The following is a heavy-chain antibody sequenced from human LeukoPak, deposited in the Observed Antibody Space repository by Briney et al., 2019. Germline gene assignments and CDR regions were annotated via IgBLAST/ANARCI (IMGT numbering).Heavy chain of an antibody. CDR3: ARDEAGRGYGLDY. D-gene: IGHD3-10*01. Sequence: KPSETLSLTCTVSGGSISGSSYYWGWIRQPPGKGLEWIGSIYHSGSTYYNPSLKSRVTISVDRSKNQFSLKLSSVTAADTAVYYCARDEAGRGYGLDYWGQGTLVTVSS. CDR1: GGSISGSSYY. V-gene: IGHV4-39*07. J-gene: IGHJ4*02. CDR2: IYHSGST.